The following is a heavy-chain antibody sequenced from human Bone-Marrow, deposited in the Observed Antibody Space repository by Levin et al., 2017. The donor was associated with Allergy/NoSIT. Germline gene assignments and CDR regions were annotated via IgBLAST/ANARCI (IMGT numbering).Heavy chain of an antibody. CDR3: ARGLVAATFED. CDR2: INTDTGAT. CDR1: GYTFTDYY. J-gene: IGHJ4*02. V-gene: IGHV1-2*02. Sequence: PGESLKISCKGSGYTFTDYYIHWVRQAPGQGLEWMAWINTDTGATRFAEKFQARVTMTRDTSISTAYMELSSLSSDDTAIYFCARGLVAATFEDWGQGTLVTVSS. D-gene: IGHD6-19*01.